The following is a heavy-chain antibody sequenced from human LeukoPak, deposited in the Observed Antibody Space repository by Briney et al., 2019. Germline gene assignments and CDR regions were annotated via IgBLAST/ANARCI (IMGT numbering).Heavy chain of an antibody. CDR1: GFTFSSYS. CDR2: ISSSSDYI. Sequence: GGSLRLACAASGFTFSSYSMNWVRQAPGKGLEWVSSISSSSDYIYYADSVKGRFTISRDNAKNSLYLQMNGLSADDTAGYYCARGGGDFDYWGQGTLVTVSS. J-gene: IGHJ4*02. D-gene: IGHD3-16*01. CDR3: ARGGGDFDY. V-gene: IGHV3-21*01.